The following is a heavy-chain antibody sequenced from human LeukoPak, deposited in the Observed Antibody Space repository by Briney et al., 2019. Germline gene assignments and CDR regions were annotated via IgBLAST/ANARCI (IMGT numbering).Heavy chain of an antibody. CDR1: GGTFSSYT. J-gene: IGHJ4*02. CDR2: IIPILGIA. D-gene: IGHD6-19*01. V-gene: IGHV1-69*02. Sequence: SVKVSCKASGGTFSSYTISWVRQAPGQGLEWMGRIIPILGIANYAQKFQGRVTITADKSTSTAYMKLSSLRSEDTAVYYCARGALGQWLVYFDYWGQGTLVTVSS. CDR3: ARGALGQWLVYFDY.